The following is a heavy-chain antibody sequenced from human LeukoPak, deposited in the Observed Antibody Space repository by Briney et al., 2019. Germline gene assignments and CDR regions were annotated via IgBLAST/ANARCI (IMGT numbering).Heavy chain of an antibody. D-gene: IGHD3-22*01. V-gene: IGHV1-2*06. J-gene: IGHJ4*02. CDR2: INPNSGGT. CDR3: ARRDYYDSSRYSDY. Sequence: ASVKVSCKASGYTFTGYYMHWVRQAPGQGLEWMGRINPNSGGTNYAQKFQGRVTMTRDTSISTAYMELSRLRSDDTAVYYCARRDYYDSSRYSDYWGQGTLVTVSS. CDR1: GYTFTGYY.